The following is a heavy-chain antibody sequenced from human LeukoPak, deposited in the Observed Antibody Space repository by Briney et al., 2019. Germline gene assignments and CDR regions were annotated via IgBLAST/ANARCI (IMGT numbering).Heavy chain of an antibody. V-gene: IGHV4-39*07. D-gene: IGHD3-22*01. CDR3: ARWSVTYYYDSSGYFDY. CDR1: GGSISSSSYY. Sequence: SETLSLTCTVSGGSISSSSYYWGWIRQPPGKGLEWIGSIYYSGSTYYNPSLKSRVTISVDTPKNQFSLKLSSVTAADTAVYYCARWSVTYYYDSSGYFDYWGQGTLVTVSS. J-gene: IGHJ4*02. CDR2: IYYSGST.